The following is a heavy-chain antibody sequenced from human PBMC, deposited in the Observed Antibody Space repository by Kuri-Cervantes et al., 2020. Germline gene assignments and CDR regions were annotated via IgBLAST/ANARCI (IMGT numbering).Heavy chain of an antibody. CDR3: ARVPRGSSNWFDP. J-gene: IGHJ5*02. V-gene: IGHV4-38-2*01. Sequence: SQTLSLTCAVSGYSISSGYYWGWIRQPPGKGLEWIGSIYHSGSTNYNPSLKSRVTISVDTSKNQFSLKLSSVTAADTAVYYCARVPRGSSNWFDPWGQGTLVTVSS. CDR1: GYSISSGYY. CDR2: IYHSGST. D-gene: IGHD3-10*01.